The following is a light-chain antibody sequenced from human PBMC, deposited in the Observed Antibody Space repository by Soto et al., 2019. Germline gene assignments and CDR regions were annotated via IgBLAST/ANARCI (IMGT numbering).Light chain of an antibody. J-gene: IGLJ3*02. CDR3: SSYTSSSTPV. Sequence: QSALTQPASVSASPGQSITISCAGTSSDVGGWPHVSWYQQHPGKAPKLVIYEVSNRPSGVSSRFSGSKSGNTASLTISGLQAEDEADYYCSSYTSSSTPVFGGGTKLTVL. CDR1: SSDVGGWPH. V-gene: IGLV2-14*01. CDR2: EVS.